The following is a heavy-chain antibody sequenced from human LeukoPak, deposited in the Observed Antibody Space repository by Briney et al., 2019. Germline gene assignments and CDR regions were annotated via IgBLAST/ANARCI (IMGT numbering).Heavy chain of an antibody. V-gene: IGHV3-23*01. Sequence: AGGSLRLSCAASGFTFSSYAMSWVRQAPGKGLEWVSAISGSGGSTYYADSVKGRFTVSRDNSKNTLYLQMNSLRAEDTAVYYCAKEEYAYYYGMDVWGQGTTVTVSS. CDR2: ISGSGGST. J-gene: IGHJ6*02. CDR3: AKEEYAYYYGMDV. CDR1: GFTFSSYA. D-gene: IGHD2-8*01.